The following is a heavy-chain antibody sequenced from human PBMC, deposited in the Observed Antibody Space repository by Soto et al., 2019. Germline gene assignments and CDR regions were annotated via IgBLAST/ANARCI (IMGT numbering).Heavy chain of an antibody. D-gene: IGHD4-17*01. CDR1: GYSLTSYW. V-gene: IGHV5-51*01. Sequence: PGESLKISCKGSGYSLTSYWIGWVRQMPGKGLEWMGIIYPGDSDTRYSPSFQGQVTISADKSISTAYLQWSSLKASDTAMYYCASRYGDTSPYYGMDVWGQGTTVTVSS. CDR2: IYPGDSDT. CDR3: ASRYGDTSPYYGMDV. J-gene: IGHJ6*02.